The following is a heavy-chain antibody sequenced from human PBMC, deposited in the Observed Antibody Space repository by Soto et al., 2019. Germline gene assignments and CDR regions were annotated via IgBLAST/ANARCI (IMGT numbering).Heavy chain of an antibody. CDR2: TTSDGARI. V-gene: IGHV3-30*03. Sequence: QVQLVESGGGVVQPGRSLRLSCAASGFAFSTYGMHWVRQAPGKGLEWVAVTTSDGARINYADSVKGRFTISRDNSRTTLYLQMNSLRIDDTAVYYCARKNPGREWELPDYWGLGTLVTVSS. CDR1: GFAFSTYG. D-gene: IGHD1-26*01. J-gene: IGHJ4*02. CDR3: ARKNPGREWELPDY.